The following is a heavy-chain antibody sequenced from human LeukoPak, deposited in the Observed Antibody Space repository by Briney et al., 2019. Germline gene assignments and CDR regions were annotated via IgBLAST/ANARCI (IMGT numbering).Heavy chain of an antibody. CDR3: VRDLIFVWTPGDDFDF. D-gene: IGHD3-3*01. J-gene: IGHJ4*02. V-gene: IGHV3-74*01. Sequence: GGSLRLSCAASGFAFSAYWMHWVRQAPGKGLEWVARINEDATTITYADSVKGRFIISRYNSKKSLYLQMNNVRAEDTAVYYCVRDLIFVWTPGDDFDFWGQGTLVLVSS. CDR2: INEDATTI. CDR1: GFAFSAYW.